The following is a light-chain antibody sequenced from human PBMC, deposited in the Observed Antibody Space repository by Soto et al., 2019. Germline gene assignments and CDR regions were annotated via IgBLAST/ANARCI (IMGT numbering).Light chain of an antibody. Sequence: QSVLSQAPSASGTPGQRVTISCSGSSSNIGSNYVYWYQQLPETAPKLLIYRTHQRPSGVPDRFSASKSDTSASLVISGLRSEDEAAYYCATWDDSLRGPVLFGGGTKVTVL. CDR2: RTH. CDR3: ATWDDSLRGPVL. V-gene: IGLV1-47*01. J-gene: IGLJ2*01. CDR1: SSNIGSNY.